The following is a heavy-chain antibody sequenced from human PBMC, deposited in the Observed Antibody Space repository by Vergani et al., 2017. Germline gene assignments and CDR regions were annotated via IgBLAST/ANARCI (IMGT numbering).Heavy chain of an antibody. V-gene: IGHV4-61*02. Sequence: QVQLQESCPGLVKPSQTLSLTCTVSGGSIRSGSYYWNWIRQPAGKGLEWIGRIYTGGRTNYNSSLKSRVTISLDTSKNQFSLKLSSVTAADTAVYYCAREDRYCSGGSCYSWGQGTLVTVSS. CDR1: GGSIRSGSYY. CDR2: IYTGGRT. CDR3: AREDRYCSGGSCYS. J-gene: IGHJ4*02. D-gene: IGHD2-15*01.